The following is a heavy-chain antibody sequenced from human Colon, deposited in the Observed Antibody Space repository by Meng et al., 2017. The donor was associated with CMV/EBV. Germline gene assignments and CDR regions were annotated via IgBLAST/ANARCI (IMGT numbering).Heavy chain of an antibody. CDR2: INHSGST. V-gene: IGHV4-34*01. D-gene: IGHD2-15*01. J-gene: IGHJ4*02. CDR1: GSFSGYY. Sequence: GSFSGYYWSWIRQPPGKGLEWIGEINHSGSTNYNPSLKSRVTISVDTSKNQLSLKLSSVTAADTAVYYCARGTRGDVVVVAATPFDYWGQGTLVTVSS. CDR3: ARGTRGDVVVVAATPFDY.